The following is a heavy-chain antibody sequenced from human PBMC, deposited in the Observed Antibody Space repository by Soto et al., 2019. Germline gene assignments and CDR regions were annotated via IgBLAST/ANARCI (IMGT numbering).Heavy chain of an antibody. CDR2: INHSGST. CDR1: GGSFSGYY. J-gene: IGHJ5*02. V-gene: IGHV4-34*01. D-gene: IGHD2-15*01. CDR3: ARGRRSSRGWFDP. Sequence: SETLSLTCAVYGGSFSGYYWSWIRQPPGKGLEWIGEINHSGSTNYNPSLKSRVTISVDTSKNQFSLKLSSVTAADTAVYYCARGRRSSRGWFDPWGQGTLVTVSS.